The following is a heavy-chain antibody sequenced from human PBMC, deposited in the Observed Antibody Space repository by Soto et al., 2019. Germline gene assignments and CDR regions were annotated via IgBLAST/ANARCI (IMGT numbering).Heavy chain of an antibody. CDR2: FYYSGST. CDR3: ARSVFP. J-gene: IGHJ5*02. Sequence: QVQLQESGPGLVKPSQTLSLTCTVSGGSISTGGNYWNWIRQHPGKGLGWIGYFYYSGSTYYNPSLKSPVTISVNASKNQFSLKLSSVTAADTAVYYCARSVFPWGQGTLVTVSS. CDR1: GGSISTGGNY. V-gene: IGHV4-31*01.